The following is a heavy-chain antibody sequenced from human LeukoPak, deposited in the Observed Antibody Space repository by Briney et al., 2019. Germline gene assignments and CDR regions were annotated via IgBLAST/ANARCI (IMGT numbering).Heavy chain of an antibody. V-gene: IGHV3-7*01. CDR1: GFTFSSYW. CDR3: ARVRRDLVRDY. D-gene: IGHD2-2*01. CDR2: INQVGGET. J-gene: IGHJ4*02. Sequence: PGGSLRLSCAASGFTFSSYWMSWVRQAPGKGLEWVANINQVGGETYHVDSVKGRFTISRDNAKNSLYLQMNSLRAEDTAVYLRARVRRDLVRDYWGQGTLVTVSS.